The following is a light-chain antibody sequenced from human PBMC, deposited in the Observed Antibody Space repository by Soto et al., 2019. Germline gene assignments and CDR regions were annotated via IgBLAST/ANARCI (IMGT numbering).Light chain of an antibody. CDR3: QKRSNWPLT. Sequence: ELVMTQSPATLSLSPGERATLSCRASQSVSSYLAWYQQKTGQAPRLLIYDESNRATGIPDRFSGSGSGTDLNLTISRLEPEDFAVYYCQKRSNWPLTCGGGTKVDIK. J-gene: IGKJ4*01. V-gene: IGKV3-11*01. CDR2: DES. CDR1: QSVSSY.